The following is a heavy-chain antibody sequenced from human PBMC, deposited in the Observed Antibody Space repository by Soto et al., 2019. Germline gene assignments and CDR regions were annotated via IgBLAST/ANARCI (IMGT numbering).Heavy chain of an antibody. CDR3: AKDLGGPFRGVIIGGRYYYGMDV. Sequence: GGSLRLSCAASGFTFSSYGMHWVRQAPGKGLEWVAVISYDGSNKYYADSVKGRFTISRDNSKNTLYLQMNSLRAEDTAVYYCAKDLGGPFRGVIIGGRYYYGMDVWGQGTTVTVSS. D-gene: IGHD3-10*01. CDR2: ISYDGSNK. J-gene: IGHJ6*02. V-gene: IGHV3-30*18. CDR1: GFTFSSYG.